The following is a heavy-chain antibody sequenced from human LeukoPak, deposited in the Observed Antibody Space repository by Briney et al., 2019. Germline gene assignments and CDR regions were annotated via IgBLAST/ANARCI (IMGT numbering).Heavy chain of an antibody. CDR3: ASPNRYEYAFDI. CDR1: GGSISTSYY. CDR2: IYYSGST. J-gene: IGHJ3*02. D-gene: IGHD5-12*01. Sequence: SETLSLTCAVSGGSISTSYYWGWIRQPPGKGLEWIGSIYYSGSTYYNPSLKSRVTISVDTSKNQFSLKLSSVTAADTAVYYCASPNRYEYAFDIWGQGTMVTVSS. V-gene: IGHV4-39*07.